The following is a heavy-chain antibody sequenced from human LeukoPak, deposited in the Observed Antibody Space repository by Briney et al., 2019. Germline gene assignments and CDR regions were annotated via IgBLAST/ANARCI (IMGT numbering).Heavy chain of an antibody. CDR3: ARTDTASVGLDY. CDR2: MNPNSGNT. Sequence: GASVKVSCKASGYTFTSYDINWVRQATGQGLEWMGWMNPNSGNTGHAQKFQGRVTMTRNTSINTAYMELSSLRSEDTAVYYCARTDTASVGLDYWGQGTLVTVSS. J-gene: IGHJ4*02. V-gene: IGHV1-8*01. D-gene: IGHD5-18*01. CDR1: GYTFTSYD.